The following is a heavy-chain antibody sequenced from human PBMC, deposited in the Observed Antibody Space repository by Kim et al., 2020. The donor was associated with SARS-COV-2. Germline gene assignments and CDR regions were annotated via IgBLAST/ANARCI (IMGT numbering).Heavy chain of an antibody. Sequence: GGSLRLSCAASGFTFSSYAMHWVRQAPGKGLEWVAVIWYDGSNKYYADSVKGRFTISRDNSKNTLYLQMNSLRAEDTAVYYCAKDPLPYGDYYFDYWGQGTLVTVSS. CDR2: IWYDGSNK. CDR1: GFTFSSYA. J-gene: IGHJ4*02. CDR3: AKDPLPYGDYYFDY. D-gene: IGHD4-17*01. V-gene: IGHV3-33*06.